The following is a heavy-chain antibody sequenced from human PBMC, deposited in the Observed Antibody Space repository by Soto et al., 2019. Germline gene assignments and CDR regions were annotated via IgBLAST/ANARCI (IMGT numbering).Heavy chain of an antibody. CDR2: IGNGGDGI. V-gene: IGHV3-23*01. CDR3: ATYGQHLIDS. D-gene: IGHD4-17*01. Sequence: EVQLLESGGGLVQPGGSLTLSCAASGFTFGNFAMQWVRQAPGKGLEWVSVIGNGGDGIHYADSVEGRFTVSRDNSRNTVSLQMKSLTVDDTATYYCATYGQHLIDSWGQGTLVTVSA. CDR1: GFTFGNFA. J-gene: IGHJ5*01.